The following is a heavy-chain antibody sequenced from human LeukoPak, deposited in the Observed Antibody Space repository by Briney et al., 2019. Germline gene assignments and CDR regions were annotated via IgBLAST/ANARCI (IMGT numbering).Heavy chain of an antibody. CDR1: GGTFSSYA. Sequence: ASVKVSCKASGGTFSSYAISWVRQAPGQGLEWMGWMNPNSGNTGYAQKFQGRVTMTRNTSISTAYMELSSLRSEDTAVYYCAREQRELELDYWGQGTLVTVSS. CDR3: AREQRELELDY. V-gene: IGHV1-8*02. CDR2: MNPNSGNT. J-gene: IGHJ4*02. D-gene: IGHD1-1*01.